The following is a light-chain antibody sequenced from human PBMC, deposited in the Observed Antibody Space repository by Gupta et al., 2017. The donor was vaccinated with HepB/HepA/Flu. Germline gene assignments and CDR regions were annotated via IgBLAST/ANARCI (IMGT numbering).Light chain of an antibody. CDR2: EVF. Sequence: SALSQPASVSGSPGQSITISCAGTTNDVGKYMLVSWCQQHPDNPPNLLIFEVFKRPAGVSSRFSASKSGNTASLTISPRTQEDEADYFYSSFGGNKTVIFGGGTNLTVL. CDR1: TNDVGKYML. CDR3: SSFGGNKTVI. J-gene: IGLJ2*01. V-gene: IGLV2-23*02.